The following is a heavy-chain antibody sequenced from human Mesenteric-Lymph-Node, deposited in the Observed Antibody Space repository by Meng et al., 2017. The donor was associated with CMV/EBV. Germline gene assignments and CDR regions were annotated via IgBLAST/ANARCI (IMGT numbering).Heavy chain of an antibody. J-gene: IGHJ4*01. D-gene: IGHD6-6*01. CDR3: ARVGVGIAAAY. Sequence: SETLSLTCTVSGGAASNRGDYWGWIRQPPGKGLECIGIIYYSGGTYYNPSLQSRATISVDTSKNQFSLKLSSMTAADTGVYYCARVGVGIAAAYWGQGTLVTVSS. V-gene: IGHV4-39*01. CDR1: GGAASNRGDY. CDR2: IYYSGGT.